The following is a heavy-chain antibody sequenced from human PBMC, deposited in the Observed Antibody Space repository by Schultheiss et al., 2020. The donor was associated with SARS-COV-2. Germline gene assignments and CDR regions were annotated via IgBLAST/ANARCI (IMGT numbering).Heavy chain of an antibody. CDR2: INHSGST. CDR3: ASYKRSSGYLGYLSEWFDP. D-gene: IGHD3-22*01. J-gene: IGHJ5*02. CDR1: GGSFSGYY. V-gene: IGHV4-34*01. Sequence: SETLSLTCAVYGGSFSGYYWSWIRQPPGKGLEWIGEINHSGSTNYNPSLKSRVTISVDTSKNQFSLKLSSVTAADTAVYYCASYKRSSGYLGYLSEWFDPWGQGTLVTVSS.